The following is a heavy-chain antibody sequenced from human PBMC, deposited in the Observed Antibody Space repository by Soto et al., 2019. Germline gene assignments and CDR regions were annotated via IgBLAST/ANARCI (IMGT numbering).Heavy chain of an antibody. V-gene: IGHV3-48*02. CDR3: AKVTFRIAVAPFDY. J-gene: IGHJ4*02. D-gene: IGHD6-19*01. CDR1: GFTFSSYS. CDR2: ISSSSSTI. Sequence: PGGSLRLSCAASGFTFSSYSMNWVRQAPGKGLEWVSYISSSSSTIYYADSVKGRFTISRDNAKNTLYLQMNSLRDEDTAVFYCAKVTFRIAVAPFDYWGQGTLVTVSS.